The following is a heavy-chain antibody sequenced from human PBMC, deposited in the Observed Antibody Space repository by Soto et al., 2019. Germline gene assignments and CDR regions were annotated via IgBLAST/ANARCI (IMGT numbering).Heavy chain of an antibody. Sequence: ASVKVSCKASGGTFSSYAMHWVRQAPGQGLEWMGWINPNSGGTNYAQKFQGWVTMTRDTSISTAYMELSRLRSDDTAVYYCARGYYYGSGSYYHFDYWGQGTLVTVSS. CDR3: ARGYYYGSGSYYHFDY. CDR2: INPNSGGT. D-gene: IGHD3-10*01. J-gene: IGHJ4*02. V-gene: IGHV1-2*04. CDR1: GGTFSSYA.